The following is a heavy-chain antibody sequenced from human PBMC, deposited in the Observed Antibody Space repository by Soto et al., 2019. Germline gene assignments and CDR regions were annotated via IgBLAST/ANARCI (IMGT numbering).Heavy chain of an antibody. J-gene: IGHJ4*02. CDR2: INQDGSEK. CDR3: ARGVGGVLVDGFDY. D-gene: IGHD6-19*01. V-gene: IGHV3-7*01. CDR1: EFRFRMYL. Sequence: GGSLRLSCAASEFRFRMYLMSWVGQAPGKGLEWVANINQDGSEKYYADSVKGRFAISRDNTKNLLSLQMNSLRAEDTAIYYCARGVGGVLVDGFDYWGQGALVTVSS.